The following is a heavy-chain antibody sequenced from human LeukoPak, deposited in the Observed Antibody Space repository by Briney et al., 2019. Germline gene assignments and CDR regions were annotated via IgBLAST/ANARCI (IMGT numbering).Heavy chain of an antibody. Sequence: GGSLRLSCAASGFTFSRYAMHWVRQAPGKGLEWVAVISYHGSNQYYADSMKGRFTISRDNSKSTLYLQINSLRPEDTAVYYCASDPFDSSGYYPLDYGGQGPLVTVS. V-gene: IGHV3-30-3*01. CDR3: ASDPFDSSGYYPLDY. D-gene: IGHD3-22*01. J-gene: IGHJ4*02. CDR1: GFTFSRYA. CDR2: ISYHGSNQ.